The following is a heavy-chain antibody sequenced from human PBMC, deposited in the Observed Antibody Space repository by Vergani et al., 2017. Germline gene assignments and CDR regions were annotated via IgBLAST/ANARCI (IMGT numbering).Heavy chain of an antibody. V-gene: IGHV4-31*03. CDR1: GGSISSGGYY. Sequence: QVQLQESGPGLVKPSQTLSLTCTVSGGSISSGGYYWSWIRQHPGKGLEWIGYIYYSGSTYYNPSLKSRVTISVDRSKNQFSLKLSSVTAADTAVYYCARATYGDIHDPYYFDYWGQGTLVTVSS. J-gene: IGHJ4*02. CDR3: ARATYGDIHDPYYFDY. CDR2: IYYSGST. D-gene: IGHD4-17*01.